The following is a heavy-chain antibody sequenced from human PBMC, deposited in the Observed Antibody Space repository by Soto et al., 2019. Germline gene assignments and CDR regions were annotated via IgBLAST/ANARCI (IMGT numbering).Heavy chain of an antibody. V-gene: IGHV3-23*01. CDR2: ISGSDGRT. CDR3: AKTDIVVVLTAAGVANYFDY. Sequence: VGSLRLSCAACGFRSSNYAMNWVRQAPGKGLEWVSGISGSDGRTYYADSVRGRFTISRDNSKNMLYLQVNRLRAEDTAVYYCAKTDIVVVLTAAGVANYFDYWGQGTRVTVS. CDR1: GFRSSNYA. D-gene: IGHD2-15*01. J-gene: IGHJ4*02.